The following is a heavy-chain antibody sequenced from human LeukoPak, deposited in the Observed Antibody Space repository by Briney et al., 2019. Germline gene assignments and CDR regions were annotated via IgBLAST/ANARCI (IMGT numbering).Heavy chain of an antibody. CDR1: GGSISSYY. CDR3: ARGEAAAGTCYFDY. J-gene: IGHJ4*02. V-gene: IGHV4-59*01. CDR2: IYYSGST. Sequence: SETLSLTCTVSGGSISSYYWSWIRQPPGKGLEWIGYIYYSGSTNYNPSLKNRVTISVGTSKNQFSLKLSSVTAADTAVYYCARGEAAAGTCYFDYWGQGTLVTVSS. D-gene: IGHD6-13*01.